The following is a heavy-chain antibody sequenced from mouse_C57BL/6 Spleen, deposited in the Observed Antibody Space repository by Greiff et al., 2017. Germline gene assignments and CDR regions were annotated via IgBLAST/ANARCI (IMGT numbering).Heavy chain of an antibody. CDR2: INPNNGGT. CDR3: ARYPIRLRHYFDY. V-gene: IGHV1-22*01. CDR1: GYTFTDYN. D-gene: IGHD1-2*01. Sequence: VQLQQSGPELVKPGASVKMSCKASGYTFTDYNMHWVKQSHGKSLEWIGYINPNNGGTSYNQKFKGKATLTVNKSSSTAYMELRSLTSEDSAVYYCARYPIRLRHYFDYWGQGTTLTVSS. J-gene: IGHJ2*01.